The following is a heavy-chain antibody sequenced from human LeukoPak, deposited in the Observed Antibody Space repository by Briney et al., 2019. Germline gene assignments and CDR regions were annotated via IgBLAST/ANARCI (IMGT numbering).Heavy chain of an antibody. CDR2: IIPILGTA. J-gene: IGHJ4*02. D-gene: IGHD4-11*01. Sequence: ASVKVSCKASGGTFSSYTISWVRQAPGQGLEWMGRIIPILGTANYAQKFQGRVTITADKSTSTAYMELSSLRSEDAAVYYCARGPLDDYTNQPLGYWGQGTLVTVSS. CDR1: GGTFSSYT. CDR3: ARGPLDDYTNQPLGY. V-gene: IGHV1-69*08.